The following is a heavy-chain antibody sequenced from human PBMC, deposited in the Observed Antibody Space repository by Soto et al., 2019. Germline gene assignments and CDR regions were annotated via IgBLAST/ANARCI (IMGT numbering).Heavy chain of an antibody. CDR2: INHSGST. Sequence: QVQLQQWGAGLLKPSETLSLTCAVYGGAFSGYYWTWIRQPPGTGLEWIGEINHSGSTNYNPSLKSRVTISADTSKNQLSLKLTSVTAADTAVYYCARDKITGLFDYWGQGTLVTVSS. V-gene: IGHV4-34*01. CDR3: ARDKITGLFDY. CDR1: GGAFSGYY. D-gene: IGHD2-8*02. J-gene: IGHJ4*02.